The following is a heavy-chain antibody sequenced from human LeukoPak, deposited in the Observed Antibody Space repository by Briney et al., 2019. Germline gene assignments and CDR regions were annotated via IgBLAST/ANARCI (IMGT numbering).Heavy chain of an antibody. Sequence: SGGSLRLSCAASGFTFSSYEMNWVRQAPGKGLEWVSYISSSGSTIYYADSVKGRFTISRDNAKNSLYLQMNSLRAEDTALYYCAKTSGSYYNTFDYWGQGTLVTVSS. CDR2: ISSSGSTI. CDR3: AKTSGSYYNTFDY. J-gene: IGHJ4*02. D-gene: IGHD3-10*01. CDR1: GFTFSSYE. V-gene: IGHV3-48*03.